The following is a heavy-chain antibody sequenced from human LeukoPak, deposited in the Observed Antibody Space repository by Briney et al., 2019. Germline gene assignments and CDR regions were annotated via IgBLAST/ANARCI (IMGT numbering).Heavy chain of an antibody. CDR1: GGSISSSSYY. V-gene: IGHV4-39*07. Sequence: SETLSLTCTVSGGSISSSSYYWGWIRQPPGKGLEWIGSIYYSGSTYYNPSLKSRVTISVDTSKNQFSLKLGSVTAADTAVYYCARDRWARGYVWGSYRYPPFDYWGQGTLVTVSS. J-gene: IGHJ4*02. CDR2: IYYSGST. D-gene: IGHD3-16*02. CDR3: ARDRWARGYVWGSYRYPPFDY.